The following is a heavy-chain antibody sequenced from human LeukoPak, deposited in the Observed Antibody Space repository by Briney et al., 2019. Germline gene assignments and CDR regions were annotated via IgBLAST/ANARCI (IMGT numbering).Heavy chain of an antibody. J-gene: IGHJ4*02. Sequence: GGSLRLSCAASGFSFSSYGMYWVRQPPGKGLEWVAFIRSDGTTKYYADSVRGRFTISRDNAKNTLYLQMNSLRGEDTAVYYCAKDVYDGSGYHFDYWGQGTLVTVSS. D-gene: IGHD3-22*01. V-gene: IGHV3-30*02. CDR1: GFSFSSYG. CDR2: IRSDGTTK. CDR3: AKDVYDGSGYHFDY.